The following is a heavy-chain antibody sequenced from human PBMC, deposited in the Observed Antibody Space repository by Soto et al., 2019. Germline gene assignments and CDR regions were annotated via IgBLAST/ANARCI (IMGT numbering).Heavy chain of an antibody. Sequence: QLHLQESGPGLVKPSETLSPTCTDSGGSLTSRTYCWGWIRHPPGKVLECLGSSRYDGTTYYNPSLRSRGSISVSTTKTQFSLNLNSVTAAYTSVYYCGSSDHTGRRGKQYDDWGQGALVTVSA. CDR1: GGSLTSRTYC. V-gene: IGHV4-39*01. D-gene: IGHD1-26*01. CDR3: GSSDHTGRRGKQYDD. CDR2: SRYDGTT. J-gene: IGHJ4*02.